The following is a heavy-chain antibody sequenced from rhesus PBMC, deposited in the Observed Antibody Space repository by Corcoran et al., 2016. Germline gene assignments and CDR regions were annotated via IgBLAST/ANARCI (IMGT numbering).Heavy chain of an antibody. Sequence: QVQLQESGPGVVKPSETLSLTCAVSGGSISSGYDWSWIRQPPGKGLEWIGYIYGTSGRTNYNPSLKNPVTISKDASKNQFSLKLSSVTAADTAVYYCARDSGCTGSGCHDAFDFWGQGLRVTVSS. D-gene: IGHD2-21*01. V-gene: IGHV4-76*01. CDR2: IYGTSGRT. CDR1: GGSISSGYD. CDR3: ARDSGCTGSGCHDAFDF. J-gene: IGHJ3*01.